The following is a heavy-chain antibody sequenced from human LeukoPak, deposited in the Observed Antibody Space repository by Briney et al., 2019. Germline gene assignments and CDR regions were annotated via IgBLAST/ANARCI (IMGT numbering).Heavy chain of an antibody. J-gene: IGHJ4*02. CDR1: GYTFTSYD. CDR3: ARAQWAYFDY. D-gene: IGHD1-26*01. Sequence: VASVKVSCKASGYTFTSYDINWVRQAPGQGLEWMGWISAYNGNTNYAQKLQGRVTMTTDTSTSTAYMELRSLRSDDTAVYYCARAQWAYFDYWGQGTLVTVSS. CDR2: ISAYNGNT. V-gene: IGHV1-18*01.